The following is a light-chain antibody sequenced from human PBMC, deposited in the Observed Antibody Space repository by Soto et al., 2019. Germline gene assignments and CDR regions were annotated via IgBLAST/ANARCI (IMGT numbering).Light chain of an antibody. J-gene: IGKJ1*01. CDR3: QQYDTSPPT. CDR2: KAS. V-gene: IGKV1-5*03. CDR1: QSISTW. Sequence: DIQMTQSPSTLSASVGDRVTITGRASQSISTWLAWYQQKPGKAPKLLIYKASSLESGVSSRFSGSGSGTDFTLTISSLQPDDFATYYCQQYDTSPPTFGQGTKVEIK.